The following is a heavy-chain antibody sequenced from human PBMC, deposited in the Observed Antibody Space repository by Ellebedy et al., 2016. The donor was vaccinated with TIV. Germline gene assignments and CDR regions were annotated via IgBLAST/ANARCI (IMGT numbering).Heavy chain of an antibody. Sequence: SETLSLTCTVSGDSISSSSYSWGWIRQPPGKGLEWIVNVYYSGSTNYNPSLKSRVTISVDTSKNQFSLKLRSVTAADTAVYYCARQTSFSSGPRLNAFDIWGQGTMVTVSS. CDR2: VYYSGST. V-gene: IGHV4-39*07. J-gene: IGHJ3*02. D-gene: IGHD3-3*01. CDR3: ARQTSFSSGPRLNAFDI. CDR1: GDSISSSSYS.